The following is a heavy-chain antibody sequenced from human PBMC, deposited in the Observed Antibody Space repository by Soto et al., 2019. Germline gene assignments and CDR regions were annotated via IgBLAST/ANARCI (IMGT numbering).Heavy chain of an antibody. J-gene: IGHJ4*02. D-gene: IGHD1-26*01. CDR3: ARDTGSGLRVEPGIFEY. CDR1: GYAFTSYT. V-gene: IGHV1-3*01. CDR2: INADNGDS. Sequence: QVQLVQSGAEVKKPGASVKVSCNPSGYAFTSYTMHWVRQAPGQGLEWMGWINADNGDSKYSQKCQGRVTIPRDTSASIAYMELSSLRSEETAVYYCARDTGSGLRVEPGIFEYWGQGTLVTVSS.